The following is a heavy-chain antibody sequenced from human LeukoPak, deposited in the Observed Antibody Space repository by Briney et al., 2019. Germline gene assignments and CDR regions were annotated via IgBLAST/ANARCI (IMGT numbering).Heavy chain of an antibody. D-gene: IGHD3-3*01. V-gene: IGHV1-24*01. CDR3: ATVRFLEWLFGY. J-gene: IGHJ4*02. Sequence: ASVKVSCKVSGYTLTELSMHWVRQAPGKGLEWMGGFDPEDGETIYAQKFQGRVTMTEDTSTDTAYMELSSLRSEDTAVYYCATVRFLEWLFGYWGQGTLVTVSS. CDR2: FDPEDGET. CDR1: GYTLTELS.